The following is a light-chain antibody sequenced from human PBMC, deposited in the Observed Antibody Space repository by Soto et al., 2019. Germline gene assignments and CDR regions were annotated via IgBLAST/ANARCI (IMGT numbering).Light chain of an antibody. Sequence: QSVLTQPPSVSGAQGQRVPTSGPGSTSNFGAGYELHWYQQLPGTAPKLLIYGNSNRPSGVPDRFSGSKSGTSASLAITGLQAEDEADYYCQSYDSSLFWVFGGGTKLTVL. V-gene: IGLV1-40*01. CDR2: GNS. CDR1: TSNFGAGYE. J-gene: IGLJ3*02. CDR3: QSYDSSLFWV.